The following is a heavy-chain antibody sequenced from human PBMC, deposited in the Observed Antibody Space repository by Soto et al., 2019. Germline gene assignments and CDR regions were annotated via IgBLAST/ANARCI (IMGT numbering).Heavy chain of an antibody. V-gene: IGHV1-69*06. CDR1: GGTFSSYA. J-gene: IGHJ3*02. Sequence: QVQLVQSGAEVKKPGSSVKVSCKASGGTFSSYAISWVRQAPGQGLECMGGIIPIFGTANYAQKFQGRVTMIADKSTSPAYRELRSLRSEDTAVYYCARDVPPYDWLLCNAFDIWGQGTMVTVSS. CDR3: ARDVPPYDWLLCNAFDI. D-gene: IGHD3-9*01. CDR2: IIPIFGTA.